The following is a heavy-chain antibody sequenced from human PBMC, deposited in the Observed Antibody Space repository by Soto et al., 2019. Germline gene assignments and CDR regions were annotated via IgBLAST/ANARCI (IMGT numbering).Heavy chain of an antibody. Sequence: LSLTCAVSGGSISSGGYSWSWIRQPPGKGLEWIGYIYHSGSTYYNPSLKSRVTISVDRSKNQFSLKLSSVTAADTAVYYCARVKGIWFGELLRAFDIWGQGTMVTVSS. V-gene: IGHV4-30-2*01. CDR1: GGSISSGGYS. CDR3: ARVKGIWFGELLRAFDI. D-gene: IGHD3-10*01. CDR2: IYHSGST. J-gene: IGHJ3*02.